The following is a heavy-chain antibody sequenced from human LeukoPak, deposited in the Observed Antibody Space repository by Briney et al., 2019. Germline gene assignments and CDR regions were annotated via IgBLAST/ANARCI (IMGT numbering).Heavy chain of an antibody. CDR2: TYYRSKWYN. CDR1: GDSVSSNSAA. Sequence: SQTLSLTCAISGDSVSSNSAAWNWIRQSPSRGLEWLGRTYYRSKWYNDYAVSVKSRITINPDTSKNQFSLQLNSVTPEDTAVYYCARATSLGVYYYYYYMDVWGKGTTVTVSS. J-gene: IGHJ6*03. D-gene: IGHD3-16*01. V-gene: IGHV6-1*01. CDR3: ARATSLGVYYYYYYMDV.